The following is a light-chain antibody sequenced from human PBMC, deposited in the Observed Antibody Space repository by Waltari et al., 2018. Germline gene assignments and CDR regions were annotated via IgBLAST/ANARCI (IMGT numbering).Light chain of an antibody. CDR1: QGIGNN. CDR3: QQGYSYPRT. CDR2: RAS. J-gene: IGKJ1*01. V-gene: IGKV1-16*01. Sequence: DIQMTPSPSSLSASVGDTVTITCQASQGIGNNLNWYQQKPGKAPKLLIYRASSLQSGIPSRFSGSGSGTDFTLTISSLQPEDFATYYCQQGYSYPRTFGQGTKVEIK.